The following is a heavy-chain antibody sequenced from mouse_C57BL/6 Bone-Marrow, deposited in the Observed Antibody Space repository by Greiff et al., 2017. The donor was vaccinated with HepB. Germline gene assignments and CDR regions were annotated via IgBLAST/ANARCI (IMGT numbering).Heavy chain of an antibody. CDR1: GYAFSSYW. CDR2: IYPGDGDT. CDR3: ARGRGNYGSTMDY. Sequence: VKLVESGAELVKPGASMKISCKASGYAFSSYWMNWVKQRPGKGLEWIGQIYPGDGDTNYNGKFKGKATLTADKSSSTAYMQLSSLTSEDSAVYFCARGRGNYGSTMDYWGQGTSVTVSS. D-gene: IGHD1-1*01. J-gene: IGHJ4*01. V-gene: IGHV1-80*01.